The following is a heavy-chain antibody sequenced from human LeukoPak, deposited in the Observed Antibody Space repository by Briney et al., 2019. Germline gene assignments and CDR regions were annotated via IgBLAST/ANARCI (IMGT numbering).Heavy chain of an antibody. Sequence: PGGSLRLSCAASGFTFSRYWMHWVRQAPGKGLVWVSRINSDEGTTFYADSVKGRFTISRDNAKNSLFLEMSSLRADDTAVYFCARDVEGGTFDIWGQGTTVTVSS. CDR3: ARDVEGGTFDI. CDR1: GFTFSRYW. CDR2: INSDEGTT. V-gene: IGHV3-74*01. J-gene: IGHJ3*02. D-gene: IGHD3-16*01.